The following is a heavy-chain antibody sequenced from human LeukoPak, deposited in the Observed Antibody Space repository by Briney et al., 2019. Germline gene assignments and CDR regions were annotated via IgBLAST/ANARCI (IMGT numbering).Heavy chain of an antibody. J-gene: IGHJ5*02. D-gene: IGHD3-22*01. CDR1: GYTFTSYY. Sequence: ASVKVSCKASGYTFTSYYMHWVRQAPGQGLEWMGIINPSGGSTSYAQKFQGRVTMTRDTSISTAYMELSRLRSDDTAVYYCARSSGYYYWFDPWGQGTLVTVSS. V-gene: IGHV1-46*01. CDR3: ARSSGYYYWFDP. CDR2: INPSGGST.